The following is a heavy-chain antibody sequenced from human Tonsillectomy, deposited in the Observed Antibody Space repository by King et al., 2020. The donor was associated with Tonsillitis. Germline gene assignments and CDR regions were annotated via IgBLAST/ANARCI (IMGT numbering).Heavy chain of an antibody. CDR2: IYWDDDK. J-gene: IGHJ1*01. Sequence: TLKESGPTLVKPTQTLTLTCTFSGFSLSTSGVGVGWIRQPPGQALEWLALIYWDDDKRYSPSLKSRLTITKDTSKNQVVLTMTNMDPVDTATYYCALLTAAEYFQHWGQGTLVTVSS. D-gene: IGHD3-9*01. V-gene: IGHV2-5*02. CDR3: ALLTAAEYFQH. CDR1: GFSLSTSGVG.